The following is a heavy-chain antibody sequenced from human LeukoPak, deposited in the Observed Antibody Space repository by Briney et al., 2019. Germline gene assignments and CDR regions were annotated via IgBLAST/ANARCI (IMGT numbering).Heavy chain of an antibody. J-gene: IGHJ4*02. D-gene: IGHD1-1*01. Sequence: GGSLRLSCAASGFTFSRYSMNWVRQTPGKGLEWVANIKSDGSEKYYLDSVKGRFTISRDNAKNSLYLQMNSLRAEDSAVYYCARYCTFRTCSGTKFDSWGQGTLVTVSS. CDR2: IKSDGSEK. CDR1: GFTFSRYS. CDR3: ARYCTFRTCSGTKFDS. V-gene: IGHV3-7*01.